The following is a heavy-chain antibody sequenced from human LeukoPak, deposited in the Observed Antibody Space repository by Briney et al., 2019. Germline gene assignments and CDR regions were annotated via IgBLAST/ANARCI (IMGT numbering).Heavy chain of an antibody. CDR2: IYYSGST. D-gene: IGHD4-17*01. V-gene: IGHV4-31*03. J-gene: IGHJ3*02. CDR1: GGSISSGGYY. Sequence: SETLSLTCTVSGGSISSGGYYWSWIRQHPGKGLEWIGYIYYSGSTYYNPSLKSRVTISVDTSKNQFSLKLSSVTAADTAVYYCARDDPTHDXGDPXXAFDIWGQGTTVXVXS. CDR3: ARDDPTHDXGDPXXAFDI.